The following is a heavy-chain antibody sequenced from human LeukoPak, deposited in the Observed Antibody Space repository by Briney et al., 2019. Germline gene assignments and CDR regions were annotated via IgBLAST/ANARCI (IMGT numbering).Heavy chain of an antibody. Sequence: SETLSLTCTVSGGSISSGGDYWSWLRQPAGKGREWIGHIYPSRSTDYNPSLKSRVTISVDTSKNQFSLKLSSVTAADTAVYYCARGYYDILTGHWFDPWGQGTLVTVSS. CDR2: IYPSRST. CDR3: ARGYYDILTGHWFDP. J-gene: IGHJ5*02. D-gene: IGHD3-9*01. V-gene: IGHV4-61*09. CDR1: GGSISSGGDY.